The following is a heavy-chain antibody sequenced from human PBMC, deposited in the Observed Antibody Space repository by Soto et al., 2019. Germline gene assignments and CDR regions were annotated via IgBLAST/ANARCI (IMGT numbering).Heavy chain of an antibody. D-gene: IGHD3-22*01. CDR3: ARETDSSGYSPFDY. CDR1: GGTLSSYA. J-gene: IGHJ4*01. CDR2: IIPIFGTA. Sequence: SLKGSCKGSGGTLSSYAISWVRQAPGQGLEWMGGIIPIFGTANYAQKFQGRVTITADESTSTAYLELSSVRSEDTAVYYCARETDSSGYSPFDYWGQ. V-gene: IGHV1-69*13.